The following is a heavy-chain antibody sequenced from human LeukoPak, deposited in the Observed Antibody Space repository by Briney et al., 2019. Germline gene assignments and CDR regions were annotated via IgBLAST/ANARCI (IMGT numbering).Heavy chain of an antibody. V-gene: IGHV3-23*01. CDR3: ARDLPANYGFWHGTV. J-gene: IGHJ4*02. D-gene: IGHD3/OR15-3a*01. CDR1: GFTFSSYA. CDR2: ISGSGGST. Sequence: GGSLRLSCAASGFTFSSYAMSWVRQAPGKGLEWVSAISGSGGSTYYADSVKGRFTISRDNSKNTLYLQMNSLRAEDTAVYYCARDLPANYGFWHGTVWGQGTLVTVSS.